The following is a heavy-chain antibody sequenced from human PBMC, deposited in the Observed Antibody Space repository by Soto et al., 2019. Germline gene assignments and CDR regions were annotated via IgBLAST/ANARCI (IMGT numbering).Heavy chain of an antibody. J-gene: IGHJ2*01. Sequence: PSETLSLTCAVSGDSISSGGYSWSWIRQPPGKGLEWIGYIYHSGSTYYNPSLKSRVTISVDRSKNQFSLKVSSVTAADTAVYYCARGMDGSSYYYWYFDLWGRGTLVTVSS. V-gene: IGHV4-30-2*01. CDR3: ARGMDGSSYYYWYFDL. CDR1: GDSISSGGYS. CDR2: IYHSGST. D-gene: IGHD1-26*01.